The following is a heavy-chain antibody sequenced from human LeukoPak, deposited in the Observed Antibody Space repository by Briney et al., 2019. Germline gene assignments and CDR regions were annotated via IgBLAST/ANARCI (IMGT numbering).Heavy chain of an antibody. CDR1: GFTFSSYE. CDR2: INDAGRTT. Sequence: AGGSLRLSCAASGFTFSSYEMNWVRQAPGKGLEWGSTINDAGRTTYYADSVKGRFTISRDNSKNTVYLQMNNLRAEDTALYYCTNQPILAGSIDSWGQGTLVTVSS. CDR3: TNQPILAGSIDS. D-gene: IGHD3-9*01. V-gene: IGHV3-23*01. J-gene: IGHJ5*01.